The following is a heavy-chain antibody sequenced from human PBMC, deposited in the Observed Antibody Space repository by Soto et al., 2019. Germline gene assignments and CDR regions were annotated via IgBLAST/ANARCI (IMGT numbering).Heavy chain of an antibody. CDR1: GYSFTSYW. V-gene: IGHV5-51*01. Sequence: GASVKISCKGSGYSFTSYWIGWVRQMPGKGLEWMGIIYPGDSDTRYSPSFQGQVTISADKSISTAYLQWSSLKASDTAMYYCARSAYYYDSSGYPAPFDYWGQGTMVTVS. CDR3: ARSAYYYDSSGYPAPFDY. J-gene: IGHJ4*02. CDR2: IYPGDSDT. D-gene: IGHD3-22*01.